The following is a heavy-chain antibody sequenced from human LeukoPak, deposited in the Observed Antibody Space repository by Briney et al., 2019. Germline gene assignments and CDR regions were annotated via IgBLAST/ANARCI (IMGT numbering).Heavy chain of an antibody. J-gene: IGHJ4*02. Sequence: GGSLRLSCAASGFTVSSNYMNWVRQAPGKGLEWVSAIYGGGSPYYADSVKGRFTIYRDNSKNTLYLQMKRLRAEDTAVYYCSRDLNTARFDYWGQGTLVTVSS. CDR1: GFTVSSNY. V-gene: IGHV3-66*01. D-gene: IGHD5-18*01. CDR3: SRDLNTARFDY. CDR2: IYGGGSP.